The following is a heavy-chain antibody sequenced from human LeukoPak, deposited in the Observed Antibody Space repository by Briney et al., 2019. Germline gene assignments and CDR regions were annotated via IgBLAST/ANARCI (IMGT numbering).Heavy chain of an antibody. Sequence: PSETLSLTCTVSGGSISSYYWSWIRQPPGKGLEWIGYIYYSGSTNYNPSLKSRVTISVDTSKNQFSLKLSSVTAADTAVYYCASDGESSGYYHDAFDIWGQGTMVTVSS. V-gene: IGHV4-59*01. CDR3: ASDGESSGYYHDAFDI. J-gene: IGHJ3*02. CDR1: GGSISSYY. CDR2: IYYSGST. D-gene: IGHD3-22*01.